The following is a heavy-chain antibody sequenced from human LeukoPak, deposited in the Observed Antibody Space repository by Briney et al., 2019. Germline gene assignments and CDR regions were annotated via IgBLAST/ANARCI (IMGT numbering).Heavy chain of an antibody. D-gene: IGHD2-2*01. V-gene: IGHV3-7*01. Sequence: GGSLRLSCAASGFTFSSYWMSWVRQAPGKGLEWAANIKEDGSEKYYVDSVKGRFTISSDNAKNSLYLQMNSLRAEDTAVYYCAKPAHCSSTSCSAFDYWGQGTLVTVSS. CDR2: IKEDGSEK. CDR3: AKPAHCSSTSCSAFDY. CDR1: GFTFSSYW. J-gene: IGHJ4*02.